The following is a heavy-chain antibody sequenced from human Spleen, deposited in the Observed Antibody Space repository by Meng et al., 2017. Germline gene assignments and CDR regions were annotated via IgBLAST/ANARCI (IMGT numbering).Heavy chain of an antibody. CDR3: ARGRGYSGYRREHNDY. CDR2: TYYRSKWYN. CDR1: GDSVSSSSN. Sequence: SQTLSLTCAISGDSVSSSSNWNWIRQSPSRGLEWLGRTYYRSKWYNDYAVSVKSRITINPDTSKNQFSLKLSSVTAADTAVYYCARGRGYSGYRREHNDYWGQGTLVTVSS. J-gene: IGHJ4*02. D-gene: IGHD5-12*01. V-gene: IGHV6-1*01.